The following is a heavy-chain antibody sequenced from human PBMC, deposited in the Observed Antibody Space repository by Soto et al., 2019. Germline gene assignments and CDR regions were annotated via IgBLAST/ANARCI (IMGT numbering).Heavy chain of an antibody. CDR2: IWYDGSNK. D-gene: IGHD2-2*01. Sequence: QPGGSLRLSCAASGFTLSSYGMHWVRQAPGKGLEWVAVIWYDGSNKYYADSVKGRFTISRDNSKNTLYLQMNSLRAEDTAVYYCASSTRSGYYGMDVWGQGTTVTVSS. CDR1: GFTLSSYG. CDR3: ASSTRSGYYGMDV. J-gene: IGHJ6*02. V-gene: IGHV3-33*01.